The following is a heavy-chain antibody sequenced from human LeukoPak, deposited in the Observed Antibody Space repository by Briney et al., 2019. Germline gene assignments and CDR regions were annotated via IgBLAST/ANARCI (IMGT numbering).Heavy chain of an antibody. J-gene: IGHJ4*02. CDR3: ANFWVAGLKTFVY. D-gene: IGHD6-19*01. CDR1: GFTFSSYA. CDR2: ISGSGGST. Sequence: GGSLRLSCAASGFTFSSYAMSWVRQAPGKGLEWVSAISGSGGSTYYADSVKGRFTISRDNSKNTLYLQMNSLRAEDTAVYYCANFWVAGLKTFVYWGQGTLLTVSS. V-gene: IGHV3-23*01.